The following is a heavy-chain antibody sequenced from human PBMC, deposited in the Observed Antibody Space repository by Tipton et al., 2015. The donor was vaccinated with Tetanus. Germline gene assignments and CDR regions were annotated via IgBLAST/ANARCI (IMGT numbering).Heavy chain of an antibody. CDR3: AIPGYSSSWYHFDY. J-gene: IGHJ4*02. D-gene: IGHD6-13*01. CDR2: ISGSGGST. Sequence: SLRLSCAASGFTFSSYAMSWVRQAPGKGLEWVSAISGSGGSTYYADSVKGRFTISRDNSKNTLYLQMNSLRAEDTAVYYCAIPGYSSSWYHFDYWGQGTLVTVSS. CDR1: GFTFSSYA. V-gene: IGHV3-23*01.